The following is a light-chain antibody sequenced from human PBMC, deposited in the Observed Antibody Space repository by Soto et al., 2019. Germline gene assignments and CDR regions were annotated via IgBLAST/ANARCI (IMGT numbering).Light chain of an antibody. V-gene: IGKV3-20*01. CDR2: GAS. Sequence: EIVLTQFPGTLSLSPGERATVSCRASQSVNSAYLAWYQQKPGQAPRLLISGASSRATGIPDMFSGSGSETDFTLTISRLEPEDYAVYYCPQYGTSPRTFGQGTKVEIK. CDR1: QSVNSAY. CDR3: PQYGTSPRT. J-gene: IGKJ1*01.